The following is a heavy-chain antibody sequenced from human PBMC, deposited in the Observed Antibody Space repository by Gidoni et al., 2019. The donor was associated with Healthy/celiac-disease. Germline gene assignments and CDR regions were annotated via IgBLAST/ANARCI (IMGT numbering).Heavy chain of an antibody. CDR3: AKAGGSSSPRWFDP. D-gene: IGHD6-6*01. Sequence: EGQLLESGGGLVQPGGSLRLSCAASGFTVSSDDMSRVRQAPGKGLEWVAAMSGRGGSTHYADSVNGRYTLSRDNAKNTLYLQMNSLSAEDTAVYYCAKAGGSSSPRWFDPWGQGTLVTVSS. CDR2: MSGRGGST. CDR1: GFTVSSDD. V-gene: IGHV3-23*01. J-gene: IGHJ5*02.